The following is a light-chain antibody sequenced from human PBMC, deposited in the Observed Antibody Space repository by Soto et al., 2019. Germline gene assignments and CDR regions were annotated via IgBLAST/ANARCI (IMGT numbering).Light chain of an antibody. J-gene: IGLJ1*01. CDR1: SSDVGAYNY. V-gene: IGLV2-14*01. Sequence: QSALTQPASVSGSPGRSITISCTGTSSDVGAYNYVSWYQQHPVKAPKLIIYEVNNRPSGVSNRFSGSKSGNTASLTISGLQAEDEADYYCSSNTRSSNYVLGNGTKVTVL. CDR2: EVN. CDR3: SSNTRSSNYV.